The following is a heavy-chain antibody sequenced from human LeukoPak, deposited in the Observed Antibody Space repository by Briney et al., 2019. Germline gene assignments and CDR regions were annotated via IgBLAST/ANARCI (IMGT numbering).Heavy chain of an antibody. CDR2: IYPGDSHT. D-gene: IGHD3-22*01. J-gene: IGHJ4*02. CDR3: ARLGYYYDSSGQDPFYYFDY. CDR1: GYNFFNYW. V-gene: IGHV5-51*01. Sequence: GESLKISCKGSGYNFFNYWIGWVRQMPGKGLEWMGTIYPGDSHTRYSPSFQGQVSISADKSISTAYLQWSSLKASDTAIYYCARLGYYYDSSGQDPFYYFDYWGQGTLVIVSS.